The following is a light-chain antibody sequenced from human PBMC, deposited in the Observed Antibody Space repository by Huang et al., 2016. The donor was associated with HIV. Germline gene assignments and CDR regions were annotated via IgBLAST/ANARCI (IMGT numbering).Light chain of an antibody. CDR1: QGIGYS. Sequence: DIQMTQSPSSLSASVGDRVTITCRASQGIGYSLAWYQQKPEKPPRLLRYATSRLESGVPSGFSGSRSGTQYTLTRTTLQPEDIASYYCQQYQSIPWTFGQGTKVEIK. CDR2: ATS. J-gene: IGKJ1*01. V-gene: IGKV1-NL1*01. CDR3: QQYQSIPWT.